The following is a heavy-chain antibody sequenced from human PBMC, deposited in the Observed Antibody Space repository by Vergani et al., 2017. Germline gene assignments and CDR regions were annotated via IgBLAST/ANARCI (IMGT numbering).Heavy chain of an antibody. D-gene: IGHD4-17*01. CDR3: ASVVSTTVTTTPYYYDGMDV. CDR1: GFTFSSYA. Sequence: QVQLVESGGGVVQPGRSLRLSCAVSGFTFSSYAMHWVRQAPGKGLEWVAVISYDGSNKSYADSVKGRFTISRDKSKNTLYLQMNSLRAEDTAVYYCASVVSTTVTTTPYYYDGMDVWGQGTTVTVSS. V-gene: IGHV3-30-3*01. CDR2: ISYDGSNK. J-gene: IGHJ6*02.